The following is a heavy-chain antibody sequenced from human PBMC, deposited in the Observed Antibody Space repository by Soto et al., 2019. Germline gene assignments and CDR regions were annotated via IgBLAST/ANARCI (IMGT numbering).Heavy chain of an antibody. CDR2: TGLNGRTT. CDR1: GFTFSMSA. J-gene: IGHJ4*02. Sequence: EVQLLESGGGLVQPGGSLRLSCAASGFTFSMSAMTWVRQAPGKGLEWVSTTGLNGRTTYYADSVKGRFTVSRDNSKNTLDLHMSSLRAKDTAVYYCATVHSTSRSFDYWGQGTLVTVSS. CDR3: ATVHSTSRSFDY. V-gene: IGHV3-23*01. D-gene: IGHD6-6*01.